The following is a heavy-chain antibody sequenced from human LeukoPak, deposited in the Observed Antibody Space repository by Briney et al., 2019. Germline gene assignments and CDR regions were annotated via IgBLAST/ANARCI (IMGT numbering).Heavy chain of an antibody. V-gene: IGHV3-74*01. CDR2: INSDGRST. CDR3: ARPHVGTVSNWFDS. CDR1: GFDLSDFW. J-gene: IGHJ5*01. D-gene: IGHD4-17*01. Sequence: GGSLRLSCAASGFDLSDFWVHWVRHAPGKGLAWVARINSDGRSTSYADSVEGRFTISRDNAKNTLYLQMNSLRVEDTAVYYCARPHVGTVSNWFDSWGQGTLVTVSS.